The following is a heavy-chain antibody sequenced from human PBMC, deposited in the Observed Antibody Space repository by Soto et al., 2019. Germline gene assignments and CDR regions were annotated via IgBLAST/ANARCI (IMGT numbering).Heavy chain of an antibody. CDR3: ARERGWIFPLRGNGMDV. J-gene: IGHJ6*02. CDR2: INPSGGST. D-gene: IGHD2-2*03. CDR1: GYTFTSYY. Sequence: QVQLVQSGAEVKKPGASVKVSCKASGYTFTSYYMHWVRQAPGQGLEWMGTINPSGGSTSHAQKFQGRVTMTRDTPTSTVYMELSSLRSEDTAVYYCARERGWIFPLRGNGMDVWGQGTTVTVSS. V-gene: IGHV1-46*01.